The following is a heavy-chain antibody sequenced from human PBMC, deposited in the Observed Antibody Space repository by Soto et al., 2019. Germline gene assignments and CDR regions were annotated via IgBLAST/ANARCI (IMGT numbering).Heavy chain of an antibody. J-gene: IGHJ6*02. V-gene: IGHV3-7*03. CDR2: INQDGSEK. CDR3: ARDLPYDILTGYHFYYYGMDV. Sequence: GGSLRLSCAASGFTFSSYGMHWVRQAPGKGLEWVANINQDGSEKYYVDSVRGRFTISRDNARDALYLQMNSLRAEDTAVYYCARDLPYDILTGYHFYYYGMDVWGQGTTVTVSS. CDR1: GFTFSSYG. D-gene: IGHD3-9*01.